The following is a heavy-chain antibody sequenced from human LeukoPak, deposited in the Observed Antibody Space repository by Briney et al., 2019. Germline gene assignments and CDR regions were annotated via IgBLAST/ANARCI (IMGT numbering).Heavy chain of an antibody. CDR3: GAGNGIDY. D-gene: IGHD2-8*01. CDR1: GLTSSNYW. CDR2: IKPDGSGE. V-gene: IGHV3-7*03. J-gene: IGHJ4*02. Sequence: GGSLRLSCVASGLTSSNYWMYWVRRAPGKGLEGVANIKPDGSGESYADSVKGRFTISRDNAENSLFLQMNSLRPEDTAVYYCGAGNGIDYWGQGALVTVSS.